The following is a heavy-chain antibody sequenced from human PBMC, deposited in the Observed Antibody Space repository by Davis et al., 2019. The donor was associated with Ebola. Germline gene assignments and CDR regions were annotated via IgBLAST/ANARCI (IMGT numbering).Heavy chain of an antibody. CDR3: ARHPVVIGGGMGAFDN. Sequence: SETLSLTCAVYASSSSAYYCRWIRQPPGKGLDWIGSIHYSGTTNYNPSLKCRVTISVDTSKNQFSLKLSSVTAADTAVYYCARHPVVIGGGMGAFDNWGQGTMVTVSS. V-gene: IGHV4-59*08. CDR1: ASSSSAYY. CDR2: IHYSGTT. J-gene: IGHJ3*02. D-gene: IGHD3-22*01.